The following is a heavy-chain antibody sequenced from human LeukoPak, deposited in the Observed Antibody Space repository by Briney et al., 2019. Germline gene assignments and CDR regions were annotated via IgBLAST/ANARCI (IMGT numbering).Heavy chain of an antibody. J-gene: IGHJ4*02. Sequence: PSETLSLTCTVSGGSISSGGYYWSWIRQPPGKGLEWIGYIYHSGSTYYNPSLKSRVTISVDRSKNQFSLKLSSVTAADTAVYYCAINIAARPGYFDDWGQGTLVTVSS. D-gene: IGHD6-6*01. V-gene: IGHV4-30-2*01. CDR2: IYHSGST. CDR3: AINIAARPGYFDD. CDR1: GGSISSGGYY.